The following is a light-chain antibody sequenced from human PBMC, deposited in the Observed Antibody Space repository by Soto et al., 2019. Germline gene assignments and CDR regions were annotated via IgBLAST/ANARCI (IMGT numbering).Light chain of an antibody. J-gene: IGLJ3*02. CDR1: SSDVGGYNY. Sequence: QSALTQPASVSGSLGPSITIFCTGTSSDVGGYNYVSWYQQHPGKAPRLMIFEVSDRPSGVSNRFSGSKSGSTASLTISGLQAEDEAVYYCSSYTGSSTSVFGGGTKLTVL. CDR3: SSYTGSSTSV. V-gene: IGLV2-14*01. CDR2: EVS.